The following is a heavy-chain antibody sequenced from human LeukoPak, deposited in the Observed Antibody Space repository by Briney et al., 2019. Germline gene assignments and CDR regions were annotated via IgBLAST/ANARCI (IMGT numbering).Heavy chain of an antibody. V-gene: IGHV3-48*04. CDR3: ATSITMVRGVNYAFDI. CDR1: GFTFSSYS. CDR2: ISSSSSTI. J-gene: IGHJ3*02. Sequence: GGSLRLSCAASGFTFSSYSMNWVRQAPGKGLEWVSYISSSSSTIYYADSVKGRFTISRDNAKNSLYLQMNSLRAEDTAVYYCATSITMVRGVNYAFDIWGQGTMVTVSS. D-gene: IGHD3-10*01.